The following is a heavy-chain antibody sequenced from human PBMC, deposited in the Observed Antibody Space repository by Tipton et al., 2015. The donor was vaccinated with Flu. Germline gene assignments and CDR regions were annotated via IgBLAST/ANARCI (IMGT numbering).Heavy chain of an antibody. CDR1: GYTFTSYY. D-gene: IGHD2-15*01. CDR2: INPSGGST. Sequence: QSGAEVKKPGASVKVSCKASGYTFTSYYMHWVRQAPGQGLEWMGIINPSGGSTGYAQKFQGRVTMTRDTSTSTVYMELSSLRSEDTAVYYCAKGGSLLLFAYNWFDPWGQGTLVTVSS. V-gene: IGHV1-46*01. J-gene: IGHJ5*02. CDR3: AKGGSLLLFAYNWFDP.